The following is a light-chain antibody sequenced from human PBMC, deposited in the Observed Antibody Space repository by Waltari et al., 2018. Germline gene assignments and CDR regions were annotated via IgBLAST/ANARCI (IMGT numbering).Light chain of an antibody. CDR1: QSLVHSDGNTH. J-gene: IGKJ2*01. CDR3: MQGTHRPYT. V-gene: IGKV2-30*02. CDR2: RVS. Sequence: DVVMTQSPLSLPVTLGQPASISCKSSQSLVHSDGNTHLNWFHQRPGQSPRRLIYRVSNRDSGVPDRFSGGGSGTDFTLKISRVEAADVGVYYCMQGTHRPYTFGQGTKLDIK.